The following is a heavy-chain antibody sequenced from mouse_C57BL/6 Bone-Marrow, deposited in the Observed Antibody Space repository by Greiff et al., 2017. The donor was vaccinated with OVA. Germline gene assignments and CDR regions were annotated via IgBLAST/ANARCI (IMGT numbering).Heavy chain of an antibody. V-gene: IGHV1-15*01. J-gene: IGHJ4*01. CDR2: IDPETGGT. CDR1: GYTFTDYE. D-gene: IGHD2-4*01. CDR3: NYEDYAMDY. Sequence: QVQLKQSGAELVRPGASVTLSCKASGYTFTDYEMHWVKQTPVHGLEWIGAIDPETGGTAYNQKFKGKAILTADKSSSTAYMELRSLTSEDSAVYYCNYEDYAMDYWGQGTSVTVSS.